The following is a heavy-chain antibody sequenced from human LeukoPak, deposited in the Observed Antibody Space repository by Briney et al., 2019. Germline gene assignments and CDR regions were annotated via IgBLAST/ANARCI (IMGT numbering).Heavy chain of an antibody. CDR3: ARVLGQQLVRLYYFDY. J-gene: IGHJ4*02. D-gene: IGHD6-13*01. Sequence: GASVKVSCKASGYTFTSYGISWVRQAPGQGLEWMGWINPNSGGTNYAQKFQGRITMTRDTSISTAYMELSRLRSDDTAVYYCARVLGQQLVRLYYFDYWGQGTLVTVSS. V-gene: IGHV1-2*02. CDR1: GYTFTSYG. CDR2: INPNSGGT.